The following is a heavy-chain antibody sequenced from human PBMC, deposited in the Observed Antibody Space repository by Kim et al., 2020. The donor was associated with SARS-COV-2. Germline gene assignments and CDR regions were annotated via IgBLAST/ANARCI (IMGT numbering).Heavy chain of an antibody. V-gene: IGHV3-30*04. J-gene: IGHJ4*02. D-gene: IGHD3-3*01. CDR3: ARDLFGSIYSFDY. CDR1: GFTFSSYA. Sequence: GGSLRLSCAASGFTFSSYAMHWVRQAPGKGLEWVAVISYDGSNKYYADSVKGRFTISRDNYKNTLYLQMNSLRAEDTAVYYCARDLFGSIYSFDYWGQGTLVTVSS. CDR2: ISYDGSNK.